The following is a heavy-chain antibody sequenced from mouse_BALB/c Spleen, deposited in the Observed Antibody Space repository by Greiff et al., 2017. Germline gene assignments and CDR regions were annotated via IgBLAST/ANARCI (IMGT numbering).Heavy chain of an antibody. Sequence: EVQLQESGPELVKPGASMKISCKASGYSFTGYTMNWVKQSHGKNLEWIGLINPYNGGTSYNKKFKDKATLTADKSSSTVYMERSRLTSEDSAVYFCAKHERDNSFETWGEDTTLTVST. J-gene: IGHJ2*01. CDR1: GYSFTGYT. D-gene: IGHD3-2*01. CDR3: AKHERDNSFET. V-gene: IGHV1-25*01. CDR2: INPYNGGT.